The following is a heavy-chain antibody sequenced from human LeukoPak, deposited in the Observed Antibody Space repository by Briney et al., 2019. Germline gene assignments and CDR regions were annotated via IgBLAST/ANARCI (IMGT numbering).Heavy chain of an antibody. V-gene: IGHV3-7*03. CDR1: RFTFSTNW. Sequence: GGSLRLSCAASRFTFSTNWMGWVRQAPGKGLEWVASITPAGSEKYYANSMKGRFTTSRDNAKNSLFLQMNSLRADDTGVYFCVSGGDSGYWGQGTLVTVSS. CDR3: VSGGDSGY. CDR2: ITPAGSEK. J-gene: IGHJ4*02. D-gene: IGHD2-21*02.